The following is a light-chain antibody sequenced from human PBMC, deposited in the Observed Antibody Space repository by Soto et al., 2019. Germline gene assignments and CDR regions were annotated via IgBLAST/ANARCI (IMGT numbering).Light chain of an antibody. CDR1: QSVSSSY. CDR3: QQCGSSPS. CDR2: DTS. J-gene: IGKJ1*01. Sequence: EMVLKQSPGTLSLSPGERATLSCRASQSVSSSYLAWYQQKPGQAPRLLIYDTSSRATGIPDRFSGSGAGTDFTLAISRRETEGCAEYYCQQCGSSPSFGQGTKVVLK. V-gene: IGKV3-20*01.